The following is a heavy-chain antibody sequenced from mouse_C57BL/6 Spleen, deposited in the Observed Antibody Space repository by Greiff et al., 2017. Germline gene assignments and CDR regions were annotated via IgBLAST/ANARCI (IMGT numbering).Heavy chain of an antibody. CDR2: IRNKANGYTT. D-gene: IGHD2-4*01. Sequence: EVQLVESGGGLVQPGGSLSLSCAASGFTFTDYYMSWVRQPPGKALEWLGFIRNKANGYTTEYSASVKGRCTISRDNSQSILYLQMNALRAEDSATYYGARSIYYDYEGAMDYWGQGTSVTVSS. CDR3: ARSIYYDYEGAMDY. CDR1: GFTFTDYY. V-gene: IGHV7-3*01. J-gene: IGHJ4*01.